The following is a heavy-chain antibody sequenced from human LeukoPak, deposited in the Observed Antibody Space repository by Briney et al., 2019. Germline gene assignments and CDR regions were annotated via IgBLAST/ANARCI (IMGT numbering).Heavy chain of an antibody. J-gene: IGHJ5*02. V-gene: IGHV3-49*03. D-gene: IGHD2-15*01. Sequence: GGSLRLSCTTAGVNFFDYARTWFRQAPGKGLESVGFIRSETYGGTAEYAASVKDRFTISRHDSRSIAYLQMNSLKSEATAVLYCTRLVYCSSGGCSFDPWGQGTLVTVSS. CDR1: GVNFFDYA. CDR3: TRLVYCSSGGCSFDP. CDR2: IRSETYGGTA.